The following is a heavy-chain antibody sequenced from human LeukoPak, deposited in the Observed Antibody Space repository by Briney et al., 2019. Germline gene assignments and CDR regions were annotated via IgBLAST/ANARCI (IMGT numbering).Heavy chain of an antibody. D-gene: IGHD2-15*01. CDR2: LYSEGRT. V-gene: IGHV3-53*01. Sequence: GGSLRLSCAASGFTVNSNYMNWVRQAPGKGLEWVSVLYSEGRTYYADSVKGRFTISRDTSKNTLYLQVNSLRAEDTAVYYCARGGGYYPIDYWGQGTLVTVSS. J-gene: IGHJ4*02. CDR1: GFTVNSNY. CDR3: ARGGGYYPIDY.